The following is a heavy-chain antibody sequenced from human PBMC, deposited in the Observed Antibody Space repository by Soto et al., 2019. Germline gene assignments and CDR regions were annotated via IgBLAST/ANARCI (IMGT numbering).Heavy chain of an antibody. CDR2: ISVYHGNT. J-gene: IGHJ4*02. CDR3: AKDCSGASCGFDI. D-gene: IGHD2-15*01. V-gene: IGHV1-18*01. CDR1: GYTFGKYG. Sequence: QVQLVQSGTAVKKPGASVQVSCKASGYTFGKYGISWVRQAPGQGLAWVGWISVYHGNTVHAQKFRGRVNMTTDTSTSTAYMELGSLKSDDTAIYYCAKDCSGASCGFDIWGQGTLVTVSS.